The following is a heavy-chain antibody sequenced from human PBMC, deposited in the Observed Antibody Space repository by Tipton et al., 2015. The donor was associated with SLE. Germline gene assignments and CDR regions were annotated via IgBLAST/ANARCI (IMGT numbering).Heavy chain of an antibody. CDR1: GFTFSSYW. CDR2: IKQDGSEK. J-gene: IGHJ3*02. V-gene: IGHV3-7*03. Sequence: SLRLSCAASGFTFSSYWMSWVRQAPGKGLEWVANIKQDGSEKYYVDSVKGRFTISRDNAKNSLYLQMNSLRAEDTAVYYCASAGTAEAFDIWGQGTMVTVSS. CDR3: ASAGTAEAFDI.